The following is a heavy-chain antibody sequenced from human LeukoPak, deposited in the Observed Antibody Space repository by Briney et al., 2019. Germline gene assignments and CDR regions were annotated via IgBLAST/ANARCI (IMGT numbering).Heavy chain of an antibody. D-gene: IGHD4-11*01. CDR2: IWYDGSNK. CDR3: ARDPSTVTTCWFDP. J-gene: IGHJ5*02. Sequence: GGSLRLSCAASGFTFSSYGMHWVRQAPGKGLEWVAVIWYDGSNKYYADSVKGRFTISRDNSKNTLYLQMNSLRAEDTAVYYCARDPSTVTTCWFDPWGQGTLVTVSS. V-gene: IGHV3-33*01. CDR1: GFTFSSYG.